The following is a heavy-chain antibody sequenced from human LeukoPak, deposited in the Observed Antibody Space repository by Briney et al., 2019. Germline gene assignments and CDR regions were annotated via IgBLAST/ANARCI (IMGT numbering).Heavy chain of an antibody. J-gene: IGHJ4*02. CDR2: IRYDGSNK. D-gene: IGHD2-15*01. V-gene: IGHV3-30*02. CDR1: GFTFSSYG. CDR3: AKAKITPHPPDY. Sequence: PGGSLRLSCAASGFTFSSYGMHWVRQAPGKGLEWVAFIRYDGSNKYYADSVKGRFTISRDNSKNTLYLQMNSLRAEDTAVYYCAKAKITPHPPDYWGQGTLVTVSS.